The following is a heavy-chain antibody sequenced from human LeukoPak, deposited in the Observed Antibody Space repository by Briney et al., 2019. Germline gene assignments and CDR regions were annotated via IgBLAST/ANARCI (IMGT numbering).Heavy chain of an antibody. V-gene: IGHV3-23*01. CDR1: GFTLTNHG. Sequence: GGSLRLSCAVSGFTLTNHGVSWVRQAPGKGLEWVSIITGTGGKYYGDSVKGRFVLSRDNSKNTVYMQMSSLRAEDTATYYCAKDYCRDGNCPFPFLDSWGQGAQVTVSS. J-gene: IGHJ4*02. CDR3: AKDYCRDGNCPFPFLDS. CDR2: ITGTGGK. D-gene: IGHD2-15*01.